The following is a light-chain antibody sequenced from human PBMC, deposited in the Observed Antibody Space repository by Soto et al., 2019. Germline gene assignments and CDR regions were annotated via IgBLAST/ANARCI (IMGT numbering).Light chain of an antibody. CDR3: CSYAGGSTYV. CDR2: EGA. Sequence: QSVLTQPASVSGSPGQSITISCTGTSSDVGSYNLVSWYQQYPGKAPKLMIYEGAKRPSGVSNRFSGSKSGNTASLTISGLQAEDEADYHCCSYAGGSTYVFGTGTKLTV. CDR1: SSDVGSYNL. J-gene: IGLJ1*01. V-gene: IGLV2-23*01.